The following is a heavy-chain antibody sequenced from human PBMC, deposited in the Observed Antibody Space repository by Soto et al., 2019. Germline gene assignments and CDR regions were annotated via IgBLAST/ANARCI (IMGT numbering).Heavy chain of an antibody. CDR3: AHRQVEDYEYYFDY. Sequence: QITLKESGPTLVKPTQTLTLTCTFSGFSLSTSGVGVGWIRQPPGEALEWLALIYWNDDKRYSPSLKSRLTIHKDTSKDQVVLTITHMDPVDTATYYSAHRQVEDYEYYFDYWGQGTLVTVSS. CDR1: GFSLSTSGVG. J-gene: IGHJ4*02. V-gene: IGHV2-5*01. CDR2: IYWNDDK. D-gene: IGHD4-17*01.